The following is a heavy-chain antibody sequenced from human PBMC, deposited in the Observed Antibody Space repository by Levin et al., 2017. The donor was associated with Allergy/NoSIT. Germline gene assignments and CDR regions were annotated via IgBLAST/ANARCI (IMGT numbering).Heavy chain of an antibody. CDR3: ARGQDYDSSGYPVLGFDI. J-gene: IGHJ3*02. CDR1: GFSFSRYS. D-gene: IGHD3-22*01. Sequence: GGSLRLSCAASGFSFSRYSMNWVRQAPGKGLEWVSSISSSRTYIYYADSVKGRFTISRDNAKNSLYLQMNSLRAEDTAVYYCARGQDYDSSGYPVLGFDIWGQGTMVTVSS. CDR2: ISSSRTYI. V-gene: IGHV3-21*01.